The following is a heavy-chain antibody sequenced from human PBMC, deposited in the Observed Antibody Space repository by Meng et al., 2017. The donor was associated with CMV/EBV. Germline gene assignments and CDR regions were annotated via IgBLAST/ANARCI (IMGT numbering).Heavy chain of an antibody. CDR1: GYTFSSYF. CDR2: INPNNRDT. CDR3: AKDESNGYTDY. J-gene: IGHJ4*02. Sequence: SCTASGYTFSSYFIHWIRQAPGQRLEWMGWINPNNRDTKYTERFQGRVTMTRDTSTNTVYMELDSLRFVDTAIYYCAKDESNGYTDYWGPGTLVTVSS. V-gene: IGHV1-2*02. D-gene: IGHD5-18*01.